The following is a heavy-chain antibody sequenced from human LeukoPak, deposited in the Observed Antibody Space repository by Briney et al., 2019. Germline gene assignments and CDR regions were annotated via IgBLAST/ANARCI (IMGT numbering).Heavy chain of an antibody. J-gene: IGHJ4*02. D-gene: IGHD3-10*01. V-gene: IGHV3-23*01. CDR2: ISGGGGST. Sequence: PGGSLRLSCAASGFPFSSFAMSWVRQAPGKGLEWVSTISGGGGSTYYADSVKGRFTISRDNSKNTVHLQMNSLRAEDTAIYYCAKDMKVRGIMSIDYWGQGTLVTVSS. CDR1: GFPFSSFA. CDR3: AKDMKVRGIMSIDY.